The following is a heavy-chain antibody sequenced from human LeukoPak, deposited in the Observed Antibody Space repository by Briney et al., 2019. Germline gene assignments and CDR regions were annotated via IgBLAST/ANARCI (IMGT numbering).Heavy chain of an antibody. J-gene: IGHJ4*02. CDR3: ARATSSGYSSSWYGGY. CDR1: GGTFSSYA. V-gene: IGHV1-69*06. Sequence: ASVKVSCKASGGTFSSYAISWVRQAPGQGLEWMGGIIPIFGTANYAQKFQGRVTITADKSTSTAYMELSSLRSEDTAVYYCARATSSGYSSSWYGGYWGQGTLVTVSS. CDR2: IIPIFGTA. D-gene: IGHD6-13*01.